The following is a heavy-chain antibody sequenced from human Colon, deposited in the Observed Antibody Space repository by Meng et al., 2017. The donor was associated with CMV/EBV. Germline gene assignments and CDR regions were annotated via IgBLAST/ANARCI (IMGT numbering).Heavy chain of an antibody. CDR1: GYTFTGYY. CDR3: ARDVGYYVGASDI. J-gene: IGHJ3*02. CDR2: IDPNSGGT. Sequence: ASVKVSCKASGYTFTGYYMHWVRQAPGQGLEWMGWIDPNSGGTNYAQKFQGRVTTSVDTSRNQFSLRLSSVTAADTAVYYCARDVGYYVGASDIWGQGTMVTVSS. D-gene: IGHD4-17*01. V-gene: IGHV1-2*02.